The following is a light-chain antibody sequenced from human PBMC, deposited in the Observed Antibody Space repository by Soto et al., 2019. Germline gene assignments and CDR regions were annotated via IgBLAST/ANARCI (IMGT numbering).Light chain of an antibody. CDR1: QSISSW. J-gene: IGKJ1*01. CDR2: DAS. V-gene: IGKV1-5*01. CDR3: QQYNSYLGA. Sequence: DIQMTQSPSTLSASVGDRVTITCRASQSISSWLAWYQQKPGKAPKLLIYDASSLESGVPSSFSGSGSGTEFTLTSSSRQPDDFATYYCQQYNSYLGAFGQGTKVEIK.